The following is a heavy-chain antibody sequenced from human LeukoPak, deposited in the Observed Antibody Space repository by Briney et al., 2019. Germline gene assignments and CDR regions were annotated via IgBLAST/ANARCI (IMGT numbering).Heavy chain of an antibody. J-gene: IGHJ4*02. CDR3: AGAAGYYGSGSSLSLDY. CDR1: GYTFTSYG. Sequence: ASVTVSFKASGYTFTSYGISWVRQAPGQGLGWMGWINPNSGGTNYAQKFQGRVTMTRDTSISTAYMELSRLRSDDTAVYYCAGAAGYYGSGSSLSLDYWGQGTLVTVSS. V-gene: IGHV1-2*02. D-gene: IGHD3-10*01. CDR2: INPNSGGT.